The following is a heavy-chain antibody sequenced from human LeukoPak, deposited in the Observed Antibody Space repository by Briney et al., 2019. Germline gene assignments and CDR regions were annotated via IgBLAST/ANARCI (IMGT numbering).Heavy chain of an antibody. Sequence: PGGPLSLSCPPLGFPFRSFAMTWVGRAPGKGLEWVSRISASGTYTYYADSVKGRFTISRDNSKNTLYLQMNSLRAEDTAVYYCAKATVPNFDYWGQGTLVTVSS. CDR3: AKATVPNFDY. J-gene: IGHJ4*02. V-gene: IGHV3-23*01. D-gene: IGHD4-17*01. CDR1: GFPFRSFA. CDR2: ISASGTYT.